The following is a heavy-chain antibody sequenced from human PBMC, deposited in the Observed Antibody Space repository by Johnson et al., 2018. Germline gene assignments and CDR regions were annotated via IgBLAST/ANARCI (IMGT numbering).Heavy chain of an antibody. V-gene: IGHV3-33*01. Sequence: QVQLVQSGGGVVQPGRSLRLSCAASGFVFSGFAMHWVRQPPGKGLEWVAILWYDGRQKYYADFVKGRLTNSRDISKNTLYLQLSSLRGEDSALYYWAYRMAALGQKYLQDGGQGALGTVSS. CDR3: AYRMAALGQKYLQD. CDR1: GFVFSGFA. CDR2: LWYDGRQK. D-gene: IGHD5-12*01. J-gene: IGHJ1*01.